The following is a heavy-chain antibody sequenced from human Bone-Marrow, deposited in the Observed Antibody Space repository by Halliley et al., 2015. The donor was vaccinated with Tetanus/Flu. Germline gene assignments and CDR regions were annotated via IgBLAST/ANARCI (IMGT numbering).Heavy chain of an antibody. CDR3: ARDRLSGQQLVDT. D-gene: IGHD6-6*01. J-gene: IGHJ5*02. CDR2: IWSYGSHK. Sequence: WVALIWSYGSHKYYADSVKGRFAISRDNSQNTLYLQMNDLRAEDTAIYYCARDRLSGQQLVDTWGQGTLVTVSS. V-gene: IGHV3-33*01.